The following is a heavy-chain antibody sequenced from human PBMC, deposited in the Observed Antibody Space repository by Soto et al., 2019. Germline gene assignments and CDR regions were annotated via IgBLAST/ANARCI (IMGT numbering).Heavy chain of an antibody. CDR2: IYYSEST. V-gene: IGHV4-59*08. D-gene: IGHD3-10*01. CDR1: GGSMSSYY. J-gene: IGHJ6*02. CDR3: VRQGIGVLNGLVDV. Sequence: SETLSLTCTVSGGSMSSYYWSWIRQSPGKGLQYIGYIYYSESTNYNPSLKSRVTISVDTSRNQFSLTLSSVTAADTAVYYCVRQGIGVLNGLVDVWGQGTTVTVSS.